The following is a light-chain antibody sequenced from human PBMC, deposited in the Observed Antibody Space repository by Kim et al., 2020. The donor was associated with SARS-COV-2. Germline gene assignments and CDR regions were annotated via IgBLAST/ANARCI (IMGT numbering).Light chain of an antibody. CDR1: KLGDKY. J-gene: IGLJ2*01. Sequence: SYELTQPPSVSVSPGQTASITCSGDKLGDKYACWYQRKPGQSPVLVIYQDSKRPSGIPERFSGSNSGNTATLTISGTQAMDEADYYCQAWDSSTSHVVFG. CDR3: QAWDSSTSHVV. CDR2: QDS. V-gene: IGLV3-1*01.